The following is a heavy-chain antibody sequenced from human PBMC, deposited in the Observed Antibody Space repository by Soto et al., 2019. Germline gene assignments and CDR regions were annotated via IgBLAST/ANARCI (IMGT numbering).Heavy chain of an antibody. Sequence: GSVKVSCKASGYPFTDYYIHLVRQAPGQGFEWMGWINPNSGDPNYAQKFQVRVTMTRDTSITTAYMDLSRLRSDDTALYYCARERIPGTERDYYYYGLDVWGQGTTVTVSS. CDR2: INPNSGDP. J-gene: IGHJ6*02. D-gene: IGHD1-20*01. V-gene: IGHV1-2*02. CDR3: ARERIPGTERDYYYYGLDV. CDR1: GYPFTDYY.